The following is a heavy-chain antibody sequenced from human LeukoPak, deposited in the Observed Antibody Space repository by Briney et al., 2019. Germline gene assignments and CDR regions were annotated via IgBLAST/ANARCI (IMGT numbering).Heavy chain of an antibody. CDR1: GYTSTGYY. J-gene: IGHJ4*02. CDR3: ARGIGDYGDSGFDY. V-gene: IGHV1-2*02. CDR2: INPNSGGT. Sequence: ASVKVSCKASGYTSTGYYMHWVRQAPGQGLEWMGWINPNSGGTNYAQKFQGRVTMTRDTSISTAYMELNRLRSDDTAVYYCARGIGDYGDSGFDYWGQGTLVTVSS. D-gene: IGHD4-17*01.